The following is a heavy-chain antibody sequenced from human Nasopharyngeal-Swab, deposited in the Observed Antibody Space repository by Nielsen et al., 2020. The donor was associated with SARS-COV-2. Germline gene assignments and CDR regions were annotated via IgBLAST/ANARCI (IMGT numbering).Heavy chain of an antibody. CDR3: ARLVVRGTYPIPEPYYYYYYMDV. CDR1: GYSFTSYW. D-gene: IGHD3-10*01. V-gene: IGHV5-51*01. CDR2: IYPGDSDT. Sequence: GGSLRLSCKGSGYSFTSYWIGWVRQMPGKGLEWMGIIYPGDSDTRYSPSFQGQVTISADKSISTAYLQWSSLKASDTAMYYCARLVVRGTYPIPEPYYYYYYMDVWGKGTTVTVSS. J-gene: IGHJ6*03.